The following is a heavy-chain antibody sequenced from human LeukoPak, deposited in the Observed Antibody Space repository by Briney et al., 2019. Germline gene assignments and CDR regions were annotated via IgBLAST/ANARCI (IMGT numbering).Heavy chain of an antibody. Sequence: PGGSLRLSCAASGFTFSSYCMHWVRQAPGKGLEWVSSISSGGSYRCYADSVKGRFTITRDNSKNTLYLQMNSLRAEDTAVYYCARDFLYSSGWYSPNYGMDVWGQGTTVTVSS. D-gene: IGHD6-19*01. CDR1: GFTFSSYC. J-gene: IGHJ6*02. CDR2: ISSGGSYR. CDR3: ARDFLYSSGWYSPNYGMDV. V-gene: IGHV3-21*01.